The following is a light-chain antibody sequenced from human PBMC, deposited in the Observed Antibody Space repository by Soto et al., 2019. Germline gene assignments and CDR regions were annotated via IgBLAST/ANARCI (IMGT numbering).Light chain of an antibody. CDR3: HQRSNWPRT. J-gene: IGKJ2*01. CDR1: QSVSSY. Sequence: EIVLTQSPATLSLSPGERATLSCRATQSVSSYLAWYQQKPGQAPRLLIYDASNRATGIPARFSGGGSGTAFTLTISCLEPEDFAVYYCHQRSNWPRTFGQGTKLEIQ. CDR2: DAS. V-gene: IGKV3-11*01.